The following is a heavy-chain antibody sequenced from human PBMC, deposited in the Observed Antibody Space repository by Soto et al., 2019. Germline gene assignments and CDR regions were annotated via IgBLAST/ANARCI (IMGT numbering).Heavy chain of an antibody. CDR3: ARDLRYYYGSGSYTFYGMDV. D-gene: IGHD3-10*01. Sequence: PSETLSLTCTVSGGSISSYYWSWIRQPPGKGLEWIGYIYYSGSTNYNPSLKSRVTISVDTSKNQFSLKLSSVTAADTAVYYCARDLRYYYGSGSYTFYGMDVWGQGTTVTVS. CDR1: GGSISSYY. J-gene: IGHJ6*02. V-gene: IGHV4-59*01. CDR2: IYYSGST.